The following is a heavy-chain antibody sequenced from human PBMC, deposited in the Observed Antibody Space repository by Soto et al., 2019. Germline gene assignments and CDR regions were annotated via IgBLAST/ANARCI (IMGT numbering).Heavy chain of an antibody. CDR2: ISSSANVK. CDR3: SRDRRAPPGTRGLSGLDV. J-gene: IGHJ6*01. Sequence: QEQLVESGGGLVKPGGSLRLSCAASGFTFRDYYMNWIRLIPGKGLEWVAYISSSANVKYHTDSVKGRFTISSDNSKNSVFLQINSLGVEDTAVYFCSRDRRAPPGTRGLSGLDVWGQGTTVTFPS. CDR1: GFTFRDYY. V-gene: IGHV3-11*01. D-gene: IGHD6-13*01.